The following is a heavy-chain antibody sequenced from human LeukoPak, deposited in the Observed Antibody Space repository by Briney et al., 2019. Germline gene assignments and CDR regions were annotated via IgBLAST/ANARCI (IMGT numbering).Heavy chain of an antibody. CDR3: ARANFLYCSSTTCLFDY. J-gene: IGHJ4*02. CDR2: INPNSGGT. Sequence: ASVKVSCKASGYTFTGYYMHWVRQAPGQGLEWMGWINPNSGGTNYAQKFQGRVTMTRDTSISTAYMELSRLRSDDTAVYYCARANFLYCSSTTCLFDYWGRGTLVTVSS. V-gene: IGHV1-2*02. D-gene: IGHD2-2*01. CDR1: GYTFTGYY.